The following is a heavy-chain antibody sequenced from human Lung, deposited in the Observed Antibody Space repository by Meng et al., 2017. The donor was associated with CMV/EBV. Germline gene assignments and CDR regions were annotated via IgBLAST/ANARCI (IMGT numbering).Heavy chain of an antibody. J-gene: IGHJ4*03. CDR3: AGRGPYGRVLNV. D-gene: IGHD3-10*01. V-gene: IGHV1-69*10. Sequence: SVXVSCKASGGTSNTYTFNWVRQAPGRGLEWMGGIIPYLDESNYAQTFQGRLTITSDRSTAAFMELTSLRSEDTAVYFCAGRGPYGRVLNVWGQGTLVTVYS. CDR1: GGTSNTYT. CDR2: IIPYLDES.